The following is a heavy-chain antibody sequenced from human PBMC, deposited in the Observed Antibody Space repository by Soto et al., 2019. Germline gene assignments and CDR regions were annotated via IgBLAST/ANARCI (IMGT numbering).Heavy chain of an antibody. Sequence: SETLSLTCTVSGGSISSYYWSWIRQPPGKGLEWTGYIYYSGSTNYNPSLKSRVTISVDTSKNQFSLKLSSVTAADTAVYYCARSLGYCSSTSCKGRYYYYGMDVWGQGTTVTVSS. D-gene: IGHD2-2*01. V-gene: IGHV4-59*01. J-gene: IGHJ6*02. CDR2: IYYSGST. CDR1: GGSISSYY. CDR3: ARSLGYCSSTSCKGRYYYYGMDV.